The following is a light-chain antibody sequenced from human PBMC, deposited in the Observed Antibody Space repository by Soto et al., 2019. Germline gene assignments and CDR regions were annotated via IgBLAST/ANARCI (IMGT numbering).Light chain of an antibody. CDR3: LSYADTAYV. CDR1: SSDVGGYNY. J-gene: IGLJ1*01. Sequence: QSALAQPPSASGSPGQSVTISCAGTSSDVGGYNYVSWYQQSPGKVPKLMIYEVSERPSGVPDRFSGSKSGNTAFLTVSGLQAEDEADYYCLSYADTAYVFGTGTKVTVL. CDR2: EVS. V-gene: IGLV2-8*01.